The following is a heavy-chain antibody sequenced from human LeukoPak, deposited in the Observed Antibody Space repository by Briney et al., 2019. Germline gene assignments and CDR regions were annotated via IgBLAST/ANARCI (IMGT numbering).Heavy chain of an antibody. V-gene: IGHV3-53*04. D-gene: IGHD6-13*01. CDR1: GFTVSSNY. CDR2: IRSDGT. Sequence: GGSLRLSCAASGFTVSSNYMSWVRQAPGKGLEWVSSIRSDGTYHADSVKGRLTISSHSSKSTVYLQMNSLRPEDTAVYYCARGSAAAPEDYWGQGTLVTVS. J-gene: IGHJ4*02. CDR3: ARGSAAAPEDY.